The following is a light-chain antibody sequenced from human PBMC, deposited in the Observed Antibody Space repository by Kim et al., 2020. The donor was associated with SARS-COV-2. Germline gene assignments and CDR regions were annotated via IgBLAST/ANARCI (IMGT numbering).Light chain of an antibody. V-gene: IGKV3-20*01. Sequence: TPHRRSSHSLSRRCLAWYYQQPGHAPMLLIYGASNRSTGIPDRFCGSGSGTTVSLTISRLQPEDYAVYYCQHFHRTPPGYIFGRGTKLEI. CDR3: QHFHRTPPGYI. J-gene: IGKJ2*01. CDR2: GAS. CDR1: HSLSRRC.